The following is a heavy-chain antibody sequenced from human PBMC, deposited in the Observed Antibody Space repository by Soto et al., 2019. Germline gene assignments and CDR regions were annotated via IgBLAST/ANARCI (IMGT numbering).Heavy chain of an antibody. CDR2: INTVATII. D-gene: IGHD3-16*01. J-gene: IGHJ4*02. CDR3: ATDYGRCVVY. CDR1: GIPFNSYW. Sequence: PGGSLRLSCAVSGIPFNSYWMHCIRQAPVKGLVWVSHINTVATIINYGDSVKGRFTISRVNAENTLYLQMNSLGVEDTAAYYCATDYGRCVVYSGQGTLVTVSS. V-gene: IGHV3-74*01.